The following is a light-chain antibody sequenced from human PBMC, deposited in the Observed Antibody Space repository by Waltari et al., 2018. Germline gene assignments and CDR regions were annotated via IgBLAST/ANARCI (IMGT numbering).Light chain of an antibody. CDR3: QSTDNSGTYVV. CDR1: ALPRQY. V-gene: IGLV3-25*03. J-gene: IGLJ2*01. Sequence: SYELTQPHSVSVSPGQTARITCSGDALPRQYSFWYKQRSGQAPVLVIYKDTERPSGIPERFSGSSSGTRVTLTISGVQAQDEADYYCQSTDNSGTYVVFGGGTKLTVL. CDR2: KDT.